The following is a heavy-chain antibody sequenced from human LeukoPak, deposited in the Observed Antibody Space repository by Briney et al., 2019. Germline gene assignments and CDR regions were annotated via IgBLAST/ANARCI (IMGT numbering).Heavy chain of an antibody. CDR2: IYPGDSDT. CDR1: GYSFTSYW. J-gene: IGHJ4*02. V-gene: IGHV5-51*01. CDR3: ARGGPFDWLLTDY. Sequence: GGSLKISCKGSGYSFTSYWIGWVRQMPGKGLEWMGIIYPGDSDTRYSPSFQGQVIISADKSISTAYLQWSSLKASDTAMYYCARGGPFDWLLTDYWGQGTLVTVTS. D-gene: IGHD3-9*01.